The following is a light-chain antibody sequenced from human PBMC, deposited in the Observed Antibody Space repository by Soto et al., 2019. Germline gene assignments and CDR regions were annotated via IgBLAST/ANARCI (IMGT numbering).Light chain of an antibody. Sequence: IQMTQSPSTLSASVGDRVAITCRASQSIGIWLAWYQQKPGKAPRFLLYTASTLESGVPSRFSGSGSGTEFTLTISSLQPDDFATYYCQQYKDYSWTFGQGTKVEFK. CDR1: QSIGIW. CDR2: TAS. V-gene: IGKV1-5*03. CDR3: QQYKDYSWT. J-gene: IGKJ1*01.